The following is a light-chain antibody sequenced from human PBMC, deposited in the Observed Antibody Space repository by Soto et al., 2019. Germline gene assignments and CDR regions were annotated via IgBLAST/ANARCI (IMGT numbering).Light chain of an antibody. CDR1: QSISSW. CDR2: DAS. Sequence: DIQMTQSPSTLSASVGDRVTITCGASQSISSWLAWYQQKPGKAPKLLIYDASSLESGVPSRFRGSGSGTEFTLTISSLKPDDFATYYCQQYNSYSSTFGQGTRLEIK. V-gene: IGKV1-5*01. J-gene: IGKJ5*01. CDR3: QQYNSYSST.